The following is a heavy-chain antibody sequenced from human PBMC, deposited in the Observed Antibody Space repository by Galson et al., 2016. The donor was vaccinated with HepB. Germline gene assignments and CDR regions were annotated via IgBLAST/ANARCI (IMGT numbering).Heavy chain of an antibody. D-gene: IGHD2-15*01. J-gene: IGHJ6*02. Sequence: QSGAEVKKPGESLKISCRGSGYTFSGYWIGWVRQMPGKGLEWMGRIDPSDSYTNYSPSFHGHVTISTDKSISTAYLQWSSLKSWDTAKYYFARHANPLYCSGGSFYNYYGMDLWGQGTLVTVSS. CDR1: GYTFSGYW. CDR3: ARHANPLYCSGGSFYNYYGMDL. CDR2: IDPSDSYT. V-gene: IGHV5-10-1*01.